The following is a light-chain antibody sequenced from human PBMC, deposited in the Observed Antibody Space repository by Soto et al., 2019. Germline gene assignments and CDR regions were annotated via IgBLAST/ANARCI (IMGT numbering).Light chain of an antibody. CDR1: QSISSY. V-gene: IGKV1-39*01. CDR3: QQSYSSPQT. Sequence: DIQMTQSPSSLSASVGYRVTITCRASQSISSYLNWYQQKPGKAPKFLIYAASNLQSGVPSRFSGSGSGTDFTLTISSLQPEDFATYYCQQSYSSPQTFGQGTKVDI. J-gene: IGKJ1*01. CDR2: AAS.